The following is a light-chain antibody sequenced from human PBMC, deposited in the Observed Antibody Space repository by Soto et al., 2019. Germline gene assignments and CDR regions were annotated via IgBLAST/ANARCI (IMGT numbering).Light chain of an antibody. J-gene: IGLJ3*02. Sequence: QSVLTQPPSASGTPGQRVTISCSGSSSNIVSNTVNWYQQLPGTAPKLLIYNNNQRPSGVPDRFSGSKSGTSASLAISGLQSDDEADYYCAAWDDSLNGRVFGGGTKLTVL. CDR2: NNN. CDR3: AAWDDSLNGRV. CDR1: SSNIVSNT. V-gene: IGLV1-44*01.